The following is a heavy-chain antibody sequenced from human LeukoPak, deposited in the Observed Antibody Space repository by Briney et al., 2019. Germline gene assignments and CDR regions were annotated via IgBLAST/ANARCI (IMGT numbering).Heavy chain of an antibody. J-gene: IGHJ4*02. CDR1: GFSLSTTGMR. CDR2: IDWDDDK. Sequence: SGPALVKPTQTLTLTCTFSGFSLSTTGMRVSWIRQPPGKALEWLGRIDWDDDKFYITSLKTRLTISKDTSKNQVVLTMTNMDPVDTATYYCARMYTSGWYFDYWSQGTLVTVSS. CDR3: ARMYTSGWYFDY. D-gene: IGHD6-19*01. V-gene: IGHV2-70*04.